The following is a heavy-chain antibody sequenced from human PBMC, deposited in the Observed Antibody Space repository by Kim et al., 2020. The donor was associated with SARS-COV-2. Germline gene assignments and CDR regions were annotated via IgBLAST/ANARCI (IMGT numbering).Heavy chain of an antibody. D-gene: IGHD1-26*01. CDR2: ISGSGAPT. V-gene: IGHV3-23*01. J-gene: IGHJ4*01. CDR3: AKASSRGAYLTYFDY. Sequence: GGSLRLSCAASGFTFNNYAMSWVRQAPEKGLEWVSTISGSGAPTYYADSVKGRFTISRDDSKNTVYLQMNSLRAEDTAVYYCAKASSRGAYLTYFDYWG. CDR1: GFTFNNYA.